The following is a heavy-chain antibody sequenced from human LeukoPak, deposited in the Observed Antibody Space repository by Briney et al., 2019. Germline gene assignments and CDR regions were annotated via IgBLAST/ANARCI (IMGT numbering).Heavy chain of an antibody. CDR2: IYYSGST. D-gene: IGHD6-13*01. CDR1: GGSISSSSYY. CDR3: ARHPIVVAGTTVDY. V-gene: IGHV4-39*01. Sequence: SETLSLTCTVSGGSISSSSYYWGWIRQPPGKGLEWIGNIYYSGSTYYSPSLKSRVTISVDTSKNQFSLKLSSVTAADTAVYCCARHPIVVAGTTVDYWGQGTLVTVSS. J-gene: IGHJ4*02.